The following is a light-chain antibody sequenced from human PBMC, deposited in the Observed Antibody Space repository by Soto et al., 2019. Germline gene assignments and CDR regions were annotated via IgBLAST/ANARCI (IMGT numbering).Light chain of an antibody. Sequence: QSVLTQPPSVSGAPGQRVTISCTGSGSNIGAGSDVHWYQQLPGTAPKLLIYGNNDRPSGVPDRFSGSKSGTSASLASVGLQDEDEAAYYGQSSARGRIAHVFGAGTKVPVL. CDR2: GNN. CDR3: QSSARGRIAHV. J-gene: IGLJ1*01. V-gene: IGLV1-40*01. CDR1: GSNIGAGSD.